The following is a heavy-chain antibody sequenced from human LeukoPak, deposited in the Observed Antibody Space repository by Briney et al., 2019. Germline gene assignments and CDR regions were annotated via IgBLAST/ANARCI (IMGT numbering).Heavy chain of an antibody. V-gene: IGHV3-23*01. J-gene: IGHJ4*02. CDR2: ITSGFTP. D-gene: IGHD1-26*01. Sequence: PGGSLRLSCAASGLTFSSYAMSWFRQAPGKGLEWVSGITSGFTPHYADSVKGRFTISRDNSKNTFHLQMNSLRAEDTAVYYCAKDYSDSRVGDVFFEYWGQGTLVTVSS. CDR1: GLTFSSYA. CDR3: AKDYSDSRVGDVFFEY.